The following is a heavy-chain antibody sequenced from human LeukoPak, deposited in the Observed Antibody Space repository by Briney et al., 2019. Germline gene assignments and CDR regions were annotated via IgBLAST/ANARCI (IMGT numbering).Heavy chain of an antibody. V-gene: IGHV3-74*01. J-gene: IGHJ4*02. CDR2: VNGDGSST. CDR3: ARDGIAAVDFDY. Sequence: GGSLRLSCAASGFTFSTYWMHWVRQAPGKGLVWISRVNGDGSSTNYADSVKGRFTISRDNAKNTLYLQMNSLRAEDTAVYYCARDGIAAVDFDYWGQGILVTVSS. D-gene: IGHD6-13*01. CDR1: GFTFSTYW.